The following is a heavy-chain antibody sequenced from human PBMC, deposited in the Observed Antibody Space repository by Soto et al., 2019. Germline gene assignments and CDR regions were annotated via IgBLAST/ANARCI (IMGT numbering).Heavy chain of an antibody. CDR1: GFTFSSYS. D-gene: IGHD1-26*01. CDR2: ISSSSSYI. Sequence: GGSLRLSCAASGFTFSSYSMNWVRQAPGKGLEWVSSISSSSSYIYYADSVKGRFTISRDNAKNSLYLQMNSLRAEDTAVYYCARGGVGATISYYFDYWGQGTLVTVSS. J-gene: IGHJ4*02. CDR3: ARGGVGATISYYFDY. V-gene: IGHV3-21*01.